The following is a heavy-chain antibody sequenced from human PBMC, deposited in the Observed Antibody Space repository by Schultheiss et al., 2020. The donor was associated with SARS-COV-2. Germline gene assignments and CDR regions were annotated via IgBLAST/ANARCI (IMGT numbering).Heavy chain of an antibody. CDR1: GFTFSSYA. V-gene: IGHV3-66*01. CDR2: IYSGGST. Sequence: GGSLRLSCAASGFTFSSYAMSWVRQAPGKGLEWVSVIYSGGSTYYADSVKGRFTISRDNSKNTLYLQMNSLRAEDTAVYYCARGRYNWNGYWFDPWGQGTLVTVSS. J-gene: IGHJ5*02. CDR3: ARGRYNWNGYWFDP. D-gene: IGHD1-1*01.